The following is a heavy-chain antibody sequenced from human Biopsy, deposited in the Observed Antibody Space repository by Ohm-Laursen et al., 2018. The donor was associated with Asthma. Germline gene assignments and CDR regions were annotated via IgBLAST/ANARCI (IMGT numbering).Heavy chain of an antibody. CDR2: ISVYNGNT. J-gene: IGHJ6*02. CDR1: GYTFNSAG. Sequence: SVKVSCKSSGYTFNSAGIAWVRQAPGQGLEWMGWISVYNGNTRVAQKLQDRVTMITDTSTSTAYMELRSLRSDDTAVYFCARAVDYSHYYGIDVWGQGTTVTVS. D-gene: IGHD3-10*01. V-gene: IGHV1-18*01. CDR3: ARAVDYSHYYGIDV.